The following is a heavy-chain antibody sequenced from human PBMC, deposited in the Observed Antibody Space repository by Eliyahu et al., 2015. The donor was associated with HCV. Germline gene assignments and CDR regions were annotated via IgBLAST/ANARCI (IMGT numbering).Heavy chain of an antibody. Sequence: EMQLVESGGGLVQPGGSLRLSCAASGFTFSDXYXDWVRXAPGXGLDWVGRIXHKANGYTTEHAASVKGRFTISREDSKNSLFLQMSSLKTEDTAVYYCVRVGRLGGTTRDYFDYWGQGTLVTVSS. D-gene: IGHD1-7*01. J-gene: IGHJ4*02. V-gene: IGHV3-72*01. CDR2: IXHKANGYTT. CDR1: GFTFSDXY. CDR3: VRVGRLGGTTRDYFDY.